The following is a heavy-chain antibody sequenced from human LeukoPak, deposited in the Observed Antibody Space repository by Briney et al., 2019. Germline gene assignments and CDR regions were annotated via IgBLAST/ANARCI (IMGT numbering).Heavy chain of an antibody. V-gene: IGHV1-18*01. J-gene: IGHJ6*03. CDR1: GYTFTSYG. D-gene: IGHD4-11*01. CDR2: ISAYNGNT. Sequence: ASVKVSCKASGYTFTSYGISWGRQAPGQGLEWMGWISAYNGNTNYAQKLQGRVTMTTDTSTRTAYMELRSLRSDDTAVYYCARDTEDYYYYMDVWGKGTTVTVSS. CDR3: ARDTEDYYYYMDV.